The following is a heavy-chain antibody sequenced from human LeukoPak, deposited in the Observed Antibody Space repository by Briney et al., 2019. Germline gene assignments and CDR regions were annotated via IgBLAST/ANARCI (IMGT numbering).Heavy chain of an antibody. D-gene: IGHD3-22*01. CDR3: AKDRSGYYDSSAYFDY. CDR1: GFTFSSSW. J-gene: IGHJ4*02. Sequence: GGSLRLSCAASGFTFSSSWMHWVRQAPGKGLVWVSRINSDGSSTSYADSVKGRFTISRDNAKNTLYLQMNSLRAEDTAVYYCAKDRSGYYDSSAYFDYWGQGTLVTVSS. V-gene: IGHV3-74*01. CDR2: INSDGSST.